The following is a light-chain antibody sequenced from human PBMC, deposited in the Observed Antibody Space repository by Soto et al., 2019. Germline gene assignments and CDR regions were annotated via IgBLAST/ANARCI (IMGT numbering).Light chain of an antibody. CDR1: SGHSEYI. CDR2: LESSGIY. V-gene: IGLV4-60*03. J-gene: IGLJ3*02. Sequence: QLVLTQSSSGSASLGSSVKLTCTLSSGHSEYIIAWHQQQPGKAPRYLMKLESSGIYNEGSGVPDRFSGFSSGADRYLTISNLQSEDEAHYYCETWDSDTRVFGGGTKLTVL. CDR3: ETWDSDTRV.